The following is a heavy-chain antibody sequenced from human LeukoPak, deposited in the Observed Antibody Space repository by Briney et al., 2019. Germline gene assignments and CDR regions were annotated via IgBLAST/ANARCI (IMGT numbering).Heavy chain of an antibody. V-gene: IGHV3-23*01. J-gene: IGHJ4*02. CDR1: GFTFSNYA. Sequence: GGSLRLSCAASGFTFSNYAMSWVRQAPGKGLEWVSGIRSDGSTTYYADSLKGRFTISRDTFKNTLYLHMNSLRAEDTAVYYCAKDYSSSWYYFDYWGQGTLVTVSS. CDR3: AKDYSSSWYYFDY. CDR2: IRSDGSTT. D-gene: IGHD6-13*01.